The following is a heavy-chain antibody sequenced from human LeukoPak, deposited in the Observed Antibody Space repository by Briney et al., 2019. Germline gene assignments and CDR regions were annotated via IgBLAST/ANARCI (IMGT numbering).Heavy chain of an antibody. CDR1: GYSFTSYW. J-gene: IGHJ6*03. CDR2: IYPGDSDT. V-gene: IGHV5-51*01. CDR3: AREGFGYSYGPNADYYYYYIDV. D-gene: IGHD5-18*01. Sequence: GESLKISCKGSGYSFTSYWIGWVRQMPGKGLEWMGIIYPGDSDTRYSPSFQGQVTISADKSISTAYLQWSSLKASDTAMYYCAREGFGYSYGPNADYYYYYIDVWGKGTTVTVSS.